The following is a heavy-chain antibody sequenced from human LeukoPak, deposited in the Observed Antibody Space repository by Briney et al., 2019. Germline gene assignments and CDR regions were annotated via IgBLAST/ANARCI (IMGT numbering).Heavy chain of an antibody. CDR2: IIPMFHKT. D-gene: IGHD3-22*01. CDR3: ARIPDSSVNGSDY. Sequence: VASVKVSCKASGGTFSSYSISWVRQAPGQRLEWMGNIIPMFHKTNYAQMFQGRVTITTDESTTTAYMELSSLRSEDTAVYYCARIPDSSVNGSDYWGQEPWSPCPQ. CDR1: GGTFSSYS. J-gene: IGHJ4*01. V-gene: IGHV1-69*05.